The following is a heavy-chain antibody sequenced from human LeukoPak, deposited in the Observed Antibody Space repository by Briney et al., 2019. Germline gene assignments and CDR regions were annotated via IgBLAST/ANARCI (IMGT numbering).Heavy chain of an antibody. CDR3: AAAIAVADPFDY. CDR2: INPCGGST. D-gene: IGHD6-19*01. V-gene: IGHV1-46*01. J-gene: IGHJ4*02. Sequence: ASVKVSCKASGYTFTSYYMHWVRQAPGQGLEWMGIINPCGGSTSYAQKFQGRVTMTRDTSTSTVYMELSSLRSEDTAVYYCAAAIAVADPFDYWGQGTLVTVSS. CDR1: GYTFTSYY.